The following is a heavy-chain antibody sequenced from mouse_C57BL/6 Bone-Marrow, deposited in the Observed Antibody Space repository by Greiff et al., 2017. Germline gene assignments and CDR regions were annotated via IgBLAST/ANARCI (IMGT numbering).Heavy chain of an antibody. D-gene: IGHD1-1*01. J-gene: IGHJ1*03. CDR1: GYTFTGYW. CDR3: SRYHYFSSSYRYFDV. CDR2: LLPGSGST. Sequence: LQQSGAELMKPGASVKLSCKATGYTFTGYWIEWVKQRPGHGLEWIGELLPGSGSTNYNEKFKGKATFTADTSSNTAYMPLSSLTTEDSAIYYCSRYHYFSSSYRYFDVWGTGTTVTVSS. V-gene: IGHV1-9*01.